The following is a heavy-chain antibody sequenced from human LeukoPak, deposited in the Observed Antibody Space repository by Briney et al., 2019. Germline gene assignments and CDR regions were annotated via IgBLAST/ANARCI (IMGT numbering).Heavy chain of an antibody. J-gene: IGHJ4*02. V-gene: IGHV4-59*13. Sequence: SETLSLTCTVSGASISSDYWTWIRQPPGMGLEWIGYIYYSGTTNYNPSLKSRVTMSVDTSRNQFSLELPSVTAADSAVYYCARYLRQPGTFYLAHWGQGTLVTVSS. D-gene: IGHD3-16*01. CDR1: GASISSDY. CDR2: IYYSGTT. CDR3: ARYLRQPGTFYLAH.